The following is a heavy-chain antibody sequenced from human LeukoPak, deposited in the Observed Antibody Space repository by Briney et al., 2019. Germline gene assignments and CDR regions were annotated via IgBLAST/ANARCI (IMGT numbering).Heavy chain of an antibody. Sequence: GGSLRLSCAASGFTVSSNYMSWVRQAPGKGLEWVSAISGSGGSTYYADSVKGRFTISRDNSKNTLYLQMNCLRAEDTAVYYCAKSQLRIYYFDYWGQGTLVTVSS. V-gene: IGHV3-23*01. D-gene: IGHD2-2*01. CDR2: ISGSGGST. J-gene: IGHJ4*02. CDR3: AKSQLRIYYFDY. CDR1: GFTVSSNY.